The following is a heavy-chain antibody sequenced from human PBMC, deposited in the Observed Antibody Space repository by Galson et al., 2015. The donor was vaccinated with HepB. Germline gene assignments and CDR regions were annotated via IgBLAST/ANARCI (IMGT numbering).Heavy chain of an antibody. Sequence: CAISGDSVSSNSAAWNWIRQSPSRGLEWLGRTYYRSKWYNDYAVSVKSRITINPDTSKNQFSLQLNSVTPEDTAVYYCARDNYYYDSSGYYYGNWFDPWGQGTRVTVSS. CDR3: ARDNYYYDSSGYYYGNWFDP. V-gene: IGHV6-1*01. CDR1: GDSVSSNSAA. J-gene: IGHJ5*02. CDR2: TYYRSKWYN. D-gene: IGHD3-22*01.